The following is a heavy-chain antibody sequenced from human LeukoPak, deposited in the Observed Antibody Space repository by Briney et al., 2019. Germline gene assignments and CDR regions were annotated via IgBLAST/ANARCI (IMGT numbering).Heavy chain of an antibody. D-gene: IGHD6-13*01. CDR3: AKDHSRSDAFDI. J-gene: IGHJ3*02. CDR2: IWYGGSNK. Sequence: GGSLRLSCAASGFTFSSYGMHWVRQAPGKGLEWVAVIWYGGSNKYYADSVKGRFTISRDNSKNTLYLQMNSLRAEDTAVYYCAKDHSRSDAFDIWGQGTMVTVSS. CDR1: GFTFSSYG. V-gene: IGHV3-30*02.